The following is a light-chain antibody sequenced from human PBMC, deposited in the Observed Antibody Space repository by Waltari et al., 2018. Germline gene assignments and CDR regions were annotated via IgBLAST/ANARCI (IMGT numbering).Light chain of an antibody. Sequence: DIVMTQTPLSLPVTLGEPASISCRSSQSLLDSEDGNTYLEWYLQKPGQSPQLLIYEVSNRASGVPDRFSGSGSDTDFTLKNSRVEAEDVGVYYCMQALEFPFTFGPGTKLDIK. J-gene: IGKJ3*01. CDR2: EVS. CDR1: QSLLDSEDGNTY. CDR3: MQALEFPFT. V-gene: IGKV2-40*01.